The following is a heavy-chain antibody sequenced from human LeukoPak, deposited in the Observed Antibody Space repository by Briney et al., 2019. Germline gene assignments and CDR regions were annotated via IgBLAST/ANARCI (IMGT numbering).Heavy chain of an antibody. D-gene: IGHD3-10*01. CDR3: ARDLWFGVPGY. CDR1: GFTVSSNY. Sequence: GGSLRLSCAASGFTVSSNYMSWVRQAPGKGLEWVSVIYSGGSTYYADSVKGRFTISRDNSKNTLYLQMNSLRAEDTAVYYCARDLWFGVPGYWGQGTLVTVSS. CDR2: IYSGGST. V-gene: IGHV3-53*01. J-gene: IGHJ4*02.